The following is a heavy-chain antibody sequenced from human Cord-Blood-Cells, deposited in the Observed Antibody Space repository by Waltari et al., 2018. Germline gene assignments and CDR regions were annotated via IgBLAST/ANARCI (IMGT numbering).Heavy chain of an antibody. J-gene: IGHJ4*02. CDR1: GFTFSSYS. D-gene: IGHD3-9*01. CDR2: ISSSSSTI. V-gene: IGHV3-48*02. Sequence: EVQLVEFGGGLVQPGGSLRLSCAASGFTFSSYSMNWVRQAPGKGLEWVSYISSSSSTIYYADSVKGRFTISRDNAKNSLYLQMNSLRDEDTAVYYCARVLTLSSAYYFDYWGQGTLVTVSS. CDR3: ARVLTLSSAYYFDY.